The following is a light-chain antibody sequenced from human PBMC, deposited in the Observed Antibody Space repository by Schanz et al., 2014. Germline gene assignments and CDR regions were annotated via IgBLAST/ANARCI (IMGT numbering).Light chain of an antibody. CDR1: SSNIGAGYD. Sequence: QSVLTQPPSVSGAPGQRVTISCTGSSSNIGAGYDVHWYQQPPGAAPKLLMFTKIHRPAGVPDRFSGSKSGTSASLAISGLQAEDEAYYYCQSYDSSLSVVVFGGGTKLTVL. CDR2: TKI. CDR3: QSYDSSLSVVV. V-gene: IGLV1-40*01. J-gene: IGLJ2*01.